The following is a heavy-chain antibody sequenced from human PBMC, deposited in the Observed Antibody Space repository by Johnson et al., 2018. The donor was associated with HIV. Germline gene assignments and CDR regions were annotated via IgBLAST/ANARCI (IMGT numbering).Heavy chain of an antibody. V-gene: IGHV3-20*04. CDR1: GFTFDDYG. J-gene: IGHJ3*02. Sequence: EQLVESGGGLVQPGGSLRLSCAASGFTFDDYGMSWVRQAPGKGLEWVSGINWNGGSRGYADSVKGRFTISRDNAKNSLYLQMNSLRAEDTALYYCARGFGNSGYYYGRFGAFDIWGQGTMVTVSS. CDR2: INWNGGSR. CDR3: ARGFGNSGYYYGRFGAFDI. D-gene: IGHD3-22*01.